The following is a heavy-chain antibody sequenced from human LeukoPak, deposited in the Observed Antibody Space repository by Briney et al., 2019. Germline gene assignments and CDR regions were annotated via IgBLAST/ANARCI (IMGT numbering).Heavy chain of an antibody. V-gene: IGHV3-30*18. J-gene: IGHJ4*02. CDR3: AKGGSVLLWFGELRVY. Sequence: PGGSLRLSCAASGFTLSSYGMHWVRQAPGKGLEWVAVISYDGSNKYYADSVKGRFTISRDNSKNTLYLQMNSLRAEDTAVYYCAKGGSVLLWFGELRVYWGQGTLVTVSS. D-gene: IGHD3-10*01. CDR2: ISYDGSNK. CDR1: GFTLSSYG.